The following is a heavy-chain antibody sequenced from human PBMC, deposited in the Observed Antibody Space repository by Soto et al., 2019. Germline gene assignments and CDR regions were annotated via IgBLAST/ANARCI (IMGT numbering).Heavy chain of an antibody. J-gene: IGHJ6*03. CDR3: ARDLKGETTFVYYYYYIDV. Sequence: PSETLSLTCAVCSGCISSSNWWNWVRQPPGKGLEWIGEINHSGSTNYNPSLKSRVTISLDTSKNQFSLKLSSVTAADTAVYFCARDLKGETTFVYYYYYIDVWGEGTTVTVSS. D-gene: IGHD3-16*01. CDR1: SGCISSSNW. V-gene: IGHV4-4*02. CDR2: INHSGST.